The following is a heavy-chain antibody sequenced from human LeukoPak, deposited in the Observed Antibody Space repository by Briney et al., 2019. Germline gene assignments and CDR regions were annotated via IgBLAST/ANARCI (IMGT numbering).Heavy chain of an antibody. J-gene: IGHJ4*02. Sequence: PGGSLRLSCAASGFTFSSYSMNWVRQAPGKGLEWVSSISSSSSYIYYADSVKGRFTISRDNAKNSLYLQMNSLRAEDTAVYYCASSSGYSYVRDYWGQGTLVTVSS. CDR2: ISSSSSYI. V-gene: IGHV3-21*01. CDR1: GFTFSSYS. CDR3: ASSSGYSYVRDY. D-gene: IGHD5-18*01.